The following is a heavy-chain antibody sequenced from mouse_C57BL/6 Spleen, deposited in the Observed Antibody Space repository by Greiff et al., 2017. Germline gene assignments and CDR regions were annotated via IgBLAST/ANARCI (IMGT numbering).Heavy chain of an antibody. Sequence: VQLQESGPGLVQPSQSLSITCTVSGFSLTSYGVHWVRQPPGKGLEWLGVIWSGGSTDYNAAFISRLSVSKDNSKGQVFFKMNSLQADDTAIYYCAKWDMGYFDVWGTGTTVTVSS. CDR2: IWSGGST. J-gene: IGHJ1*03. CDR3: AKWDMGYFDV. D-gene: IGHD1-1*02. V-gene: IGHV2-4*01. CDR1: GFSLTSYG.